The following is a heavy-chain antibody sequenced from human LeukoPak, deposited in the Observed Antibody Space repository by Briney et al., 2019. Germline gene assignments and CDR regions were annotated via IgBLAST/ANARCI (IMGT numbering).Heavy chain of an antibody. CDR2: IIPIFGTA. D-gene: IGHD6-19*01. CDR3: ARRGYSSGWYTEDY. CDR1: GGTFSSYA. Sequence: ASVKVSCKASGGTFSSYAISWVRQAPGQGLEWMEGIIPIFGTANYAQKFQGRVTITADESTSTAYMELSSLRSEDTAVYYCARRGYSSGWYTEDYWGQGTLVTVSS. V-gene: IGHV1-69*13. J-gene: IGHJ4*02.